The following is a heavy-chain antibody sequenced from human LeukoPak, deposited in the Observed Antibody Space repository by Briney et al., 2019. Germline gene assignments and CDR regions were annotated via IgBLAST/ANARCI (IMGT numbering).Heavy chain of an antibody. CDR3: ARHVRQQLPPKAFDY. D-gene: IGHD6-13*01. V-gene: IGHV4-39*01. Sequence: SETLSLTCTVSGGSISSGIYYWSWIRQPPGKGLEWIESIYYSGNTYYNPSLKSRVTISVDTSKNQLSLKLNSVTAADTAVYYCARHVRQQLPPKAFDYWGQGTLVTVSS. CDR2: IYYSGNT. CDR1: GGSISSGIYY. J-gene: IGHJ4*02.